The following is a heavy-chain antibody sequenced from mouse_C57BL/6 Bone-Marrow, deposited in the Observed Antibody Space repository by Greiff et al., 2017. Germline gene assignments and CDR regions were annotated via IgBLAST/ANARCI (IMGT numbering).Heavy chain of an antibody. CDR3: ATAYDYDDYTMDY. J-gene: IGHJ4*01. V-gene: IGHV1-64*01. CDR1: GYTFTNYC. CDR2: MHPNGGSP. D-gene: IGHD2-4*01. Sequence: QVQLQQPGAELVKPGASVKLSCTASGYTFTNYCMHWVKQRPGQGLEWIGLMHPNGGSPDYNEKFKSEATLSGDKSSRTAYMELSSLTSEDSAVYYGATAYDYDDYTMDYWGQGTAGTVSS.